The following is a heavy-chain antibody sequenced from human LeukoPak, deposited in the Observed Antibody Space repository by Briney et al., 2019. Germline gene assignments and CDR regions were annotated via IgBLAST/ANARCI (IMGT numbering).Heavy chain of an antibody. Sequence: SETLSLTCTVSGGSVRSYYWSWTRQPPGKGLEWIGYIYFSGSTSYNPSLKSRVTISVDRSKNQFSLKLSSVAAADTAVYYCARSYDTNFDYWGQGTLVTVSS. D-gene: IGHD3-3*01. CDR3: ARSYDTNFDY. CDR2: IYFSGST. CDR1: GGSVRSYY. J-gene: IGHJ4*02. V-gene: IGHV4-59*02.